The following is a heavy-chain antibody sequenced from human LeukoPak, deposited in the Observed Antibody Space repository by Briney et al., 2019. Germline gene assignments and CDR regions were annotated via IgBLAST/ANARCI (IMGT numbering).Heavy chain of an antibody. J-gene: IGHJ6*04. CDR3: ARASITSFTLVRLMDV. Sequence: ASVKVSCKASGYIFTGYYMHWVRQAPGQGLEWMGWINPNSGDTNYAQKFQGRVTPTSDTSISTAYMELSRLTSDDTAVYYCARASITSFTLVRLMDVWGKGTTVTISS. CDR2: INPNSGDT. V-gene: IGHV1-2*02. CDR1: GYIFTGYY. D-gene: IGHD3-10*01.